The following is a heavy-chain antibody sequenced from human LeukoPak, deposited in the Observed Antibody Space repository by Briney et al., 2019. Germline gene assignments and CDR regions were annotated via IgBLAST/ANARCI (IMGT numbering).Heavy chain of an antibody. Sequence: GGSLRLSCAASGFTFSNYWMSWVRQAPGKGLEWVANIKHDGRDKHYVDSVKGRFTIARDSAKNSLNLQMNSLRAEDTAVYYCARGGNYDILTGYIFDYWGQGTLVTVSP. V-gene: IGHV3-7*03. CDR1: GFTFSNYW. J-gene: IGHJ4*02. CDR3: ARGGNYDILTGYIFDY. CDR2: IKHDGRDK. D-gene: IGHD3-9*01.